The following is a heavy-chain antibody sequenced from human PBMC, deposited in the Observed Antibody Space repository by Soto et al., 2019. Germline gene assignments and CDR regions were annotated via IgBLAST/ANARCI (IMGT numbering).Heavy chain of an antibody. CDR2: IYSSGGA. V-gene: IGHV4-31*02. J-gene: IGHJ5*02. CDR3: AREGYSSPVGMNWFDP. CDR1: GGSINSGGYY. D-gene: IGHD6-13*01. Sequence: QVQLQESGPGLVKPSQTVSLTCNVSGGSINSGGYYWTWIRQHPERGLEWIGYIYSSGGAYYNPSLKSRVTILVDASKNQFSLKLSSVTAADTAVYFCAREGYSSPVGMNWFDPWGQGTLVTVSS.